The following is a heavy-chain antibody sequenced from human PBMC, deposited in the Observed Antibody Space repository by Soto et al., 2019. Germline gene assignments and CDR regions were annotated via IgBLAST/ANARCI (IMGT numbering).Heavy chain of an antibody. Sequence: EVQLVESGGGLVQPGGSLRLSWAAAGFAFDCHWVQWVRPAPGKGLVWVSRINGDGSSTFYADSVKGRFTISRDNARNTVYLQMNSLRAEDTAVYYCARGIQWRYGMDVWGQGTTVTVSS. CDR2: INGDGSST. J-gene: IGHJ6*02. CDR3: ARGIQWRYGMDV. V-gene: IGHV3-74*01. D-gene: IGHD5-12*01. CDR1: GFAFDCHW.